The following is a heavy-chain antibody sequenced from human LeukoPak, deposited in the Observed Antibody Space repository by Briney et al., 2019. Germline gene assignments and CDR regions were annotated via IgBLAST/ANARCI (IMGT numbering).Heavy chain of an antibody. V-gene: IGHV3-21*01. CDR2: ISSSSSYI. D-gene: IGHD3-10*01. Sequence: PGGSLRLSCAASGSTFSTFAMSWVRQAPGKGLEWVPSISSSSSYIYYADSVKGRFTISRDNAKNSLYLQMSSLRAEDTAVYYCARDRDYYYNSGRNDAFDIWGQGTMVTVSS. CDR1: GSTFSTFA. CDR3: ARDRDYYYNSGRNDAFDI. J-gene: IGHJ3*02.